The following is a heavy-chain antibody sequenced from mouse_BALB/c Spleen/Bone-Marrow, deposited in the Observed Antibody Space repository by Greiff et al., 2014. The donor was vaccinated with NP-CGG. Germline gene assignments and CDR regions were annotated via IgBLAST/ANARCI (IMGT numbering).Heavy chain of an antibody. CDR2: IDPETGGT. Sequence: QVQLKESGPELVRPGASVTLSCKASGYTFTDYEMHWVKQTPVHGLEWIGAIDPETGGTAYNQKFKGKATLTADKSSSTAYMELRSLTSEDSAVYYCTRSETGPFAYWGQGTLVTVSA. J-gene: IGHJ3*01. CDR3: TRSETGPFAY. D-gene: IGHD4-1*01. V-gene: IGHV1-15*01. CDR1: GYTFTDYE.